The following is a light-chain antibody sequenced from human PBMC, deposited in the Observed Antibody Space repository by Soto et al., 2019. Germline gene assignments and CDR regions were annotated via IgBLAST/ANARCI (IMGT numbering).Light chain of an antibody. CDR1: QSVSSY. V-gene: IGKV3-20*01. CDR2: GAS. J-gene: IGKJ2*01. Sequence: EIVLTQSPATLSLSPGERATLSCRASQSVSSYLAWYQQKPGQAPRLLIYGASSRATGIPDRFSGSGSGTDFTLTISRLEPEDFAVYYCQQYGSSPPYTFGQGTKLETK. CDR3: QQYGSSPPYT.